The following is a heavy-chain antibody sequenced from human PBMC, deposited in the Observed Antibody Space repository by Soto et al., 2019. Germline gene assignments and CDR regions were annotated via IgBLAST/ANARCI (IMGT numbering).Heavy chain of an antibody. V-gene: IGHV3-64D*06. CDR1: GFTFRMFS. Sequence: GGSLRLSCAASGFTFRMFSMDWVRQAPGKGLEYVSGISSNGDSTYYADSVKGRFTISRDNSKNTLYLQMSSLRAVDTAVYYCVHPRSTVQIPPTWGQGTLVTVSS. CDR2: ISSNGDST. J-gene: IGHJ5*02. D-gene: IGHD4-17*01. CDR3: VHPRSTVQIPPT.